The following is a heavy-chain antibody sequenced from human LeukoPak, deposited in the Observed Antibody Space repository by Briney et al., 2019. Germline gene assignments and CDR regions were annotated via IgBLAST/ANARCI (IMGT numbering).Heavy chain of an antibody. CDR2: INSSGSTI. J-gene: IGHJ4*02. CDR1: GFTFSSYE. Sequence: GGSLRLSCAASGFTFSSYEMNWVRQAPGKGLEWVSYINSSGSTIYHAYSVTGRFSISRENARNSLYLQMNSLRAEDTAVYYCARSTNTPNYGDYNFDYWGQGTLVTVSS. CDR3: ARSTNTPNYGDYNFDY. V-gene: IGHV3-48*03. D-gene: IGHD4-17*01.